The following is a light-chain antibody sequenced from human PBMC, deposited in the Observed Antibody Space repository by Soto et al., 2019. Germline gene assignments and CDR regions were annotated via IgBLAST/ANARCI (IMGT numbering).Light chain of an antibody. J-gene: IGKJ5*01. V-gene: IGKV3-20*01. CDR1: QSIGDT. Sequence: EIVMTQSPATLSVSPGGRATLSCRASQSIGDTLAWYQQKPGQAPRLFIYGASSRATGIPDRFSGSGSGTDFTLTISRLEPEDFAVYICQQYGTSPRTFGQGTRLEIK. CDR3: QQYGTSPRT. CDR2: GAS.